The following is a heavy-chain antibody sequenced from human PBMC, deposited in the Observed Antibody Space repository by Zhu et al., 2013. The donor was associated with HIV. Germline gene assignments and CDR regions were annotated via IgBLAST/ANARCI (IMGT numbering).Heavy chain of an antibody. Sequence: QVQLVQSGAEVKKPGASVKVSCKASGYTFTSYGISWVRQAPGQGLEWMGWISAYNGNTNYAQKLQGRVTMTTDTSTSTAYMELRSLRSDDTAVYYCAREGRWLQFLVKILGRYGMDVWGQGTTVTVSS. V-gene: IGHV1-18*01. D-gene: IGHD3-3*01. J-gene: IGHJ6*02. CDR3: AREGRWLQFLVKILGRYGMDV. CDR1: GYTFTSYG. CDR2: ISAYNGNT.